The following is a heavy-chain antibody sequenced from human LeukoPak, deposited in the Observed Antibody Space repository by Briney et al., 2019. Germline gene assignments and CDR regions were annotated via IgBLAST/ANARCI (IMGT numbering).Heavy chain of an antibody. D-gene: IGHD6-19*01. Sequence: SETLSLTCTVSGGSISSGDYYWSWIRQPPGKGLEWIGYIYYSGSTYYNPSLKSRVTISVDTSKNQFSLKLSSVTAADTAVYYCARHSSGWYFDYWGQGTLVTVSS. CDR2: IYYSGST. V-gene: IGHV4-30-4*01. CDR3: ARHSSGWYFDY. J-gene: IGHJ4*02. CDR1: GGSISSGDYY.